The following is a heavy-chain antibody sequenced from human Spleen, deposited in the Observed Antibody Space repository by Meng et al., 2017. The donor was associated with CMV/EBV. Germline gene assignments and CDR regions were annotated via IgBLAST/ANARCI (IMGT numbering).Heavy chain of an antibody. CDR3: AKDRSASNYYGLDV. Sequence: GESLKISCAASGFSFSSYGMHWVRQAPGKGLYWVAFIRYDGSKEYYGDSVKGRFTISRDISKNTLYLQMNSLRAEDTAVYYCAKDRSASNYYGLDVWGQGTTVTVSS. CDR1: GFSFSSYG. CDR2: IRYDGSKE. J-gene: IGHJ6*02. V-gene: IGHV3-30*02. D-gene: IGHD2-2*01.